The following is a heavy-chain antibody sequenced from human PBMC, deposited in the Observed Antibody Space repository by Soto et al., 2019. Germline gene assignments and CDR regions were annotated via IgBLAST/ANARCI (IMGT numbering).Heavy chain of an antibody. J-gene: IGHJ4*02. D-gene: IGHD6-19*01. Sequence: GSLRLSCVASGFNFKKFAMSWVRQAPGEGLEWVSGISCCGGSTSYADSVKGRFSIARDDSTNTLSLQMNNLRVEDTAQYYCAKADGEKWLLPNLDKWGQGTLVTVSS. CDR1: GFNFKKFA. CDR2: ISCCGGST. CDR3: AKADGEKWLLPNLDK. V-gene: IGHV3-23*01.